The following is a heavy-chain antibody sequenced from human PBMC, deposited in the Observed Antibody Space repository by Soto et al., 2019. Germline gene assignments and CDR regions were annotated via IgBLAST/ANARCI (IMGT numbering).Heavy chain of an antibody. Sequence: GGSLRLSCAASGFTFSTYWMNWVRQAPGKGLEWVAIIKGDGSQKHYVDSVEGRFTISRDNAKNSLYLEMSSLGVEDTAVYYCAGGSGSSCYGASDVWGKGTTVTVSS. CDR2: IKGDGSQK. V-gene: IGHV3-7*05. CDR1: GFTFSTYW. J-gene: IGHJ6*04. CDR3: AGGSGSSCYGASDV. D-gene: IGHD2-2*01.